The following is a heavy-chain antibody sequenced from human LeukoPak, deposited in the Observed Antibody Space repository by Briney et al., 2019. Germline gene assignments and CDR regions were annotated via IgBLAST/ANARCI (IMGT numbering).Heavy chain of an antibody. CDR3: ARARSGCSGYFCLPKNWFDP. CDR2: MNPNSGNT. D-gene: IGHD3-22*01. Sequence: ASVKVSFKASGYTFTSYDINWVRQATGQGLEWMGWMNPNSGNTGYAQKFQGRVTMTRNTSISTAYMELSSLRSEDTAVYYCARARSGCSGYFCLPKNWFDPWGQGTLVTVSS. CDR1: GYTFTSYD. J-gene: IGHJ5*02. V-gene: IGHV1-8*01.